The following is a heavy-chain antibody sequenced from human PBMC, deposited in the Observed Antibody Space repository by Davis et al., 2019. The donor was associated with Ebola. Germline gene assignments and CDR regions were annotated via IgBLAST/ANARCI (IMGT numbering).Heavy chain of an antibody. J-gene: IGHJ3*02. CDR1: GFTFSSYS. Sequence: GESLKISCAASGFTFSSYSMNWVRQAPGKGLEWVSSISSSSSYIYYADSVKGRFTISRDNAKNSLYLQMNSLRAEDTAVYYCARDIKGGYYYDINAFDIWGQGTMVTVSS. D-gene: IGHD3-22*01. CDR3: ARDIKGGYYYDINAFDI. CDR2: ISSSSSYI. V-gene: IGHV3-21*01.